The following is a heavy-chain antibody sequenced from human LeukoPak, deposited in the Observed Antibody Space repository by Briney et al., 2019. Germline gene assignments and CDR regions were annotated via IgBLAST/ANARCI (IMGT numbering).Heavy chain of an antibody. CDR2: IYASGSAT. J-gene: IGHJ3*02. CDR3: AKRPRDSSGYYLGAFDM. Sequence: GGSLRLSCEASGFTFSSYAMTWVRQAPGKGLEWVSGIYASGSATHYADTVKGRFTVSRDNSKNTLYLQMNSLRAEDTAVYYCAKRPRDSSGYYLGAFDMWGQGTMVTVSS. V-gene: IGHV3-23*01. D-gene: IGHD3-22*01. CDR1: GFTFSSYA.